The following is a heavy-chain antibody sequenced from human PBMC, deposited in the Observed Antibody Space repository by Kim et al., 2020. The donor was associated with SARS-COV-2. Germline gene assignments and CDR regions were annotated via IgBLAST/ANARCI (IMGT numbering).Heavy chain of an antibody. D-gene: IGHD2-2*01. CDR3: ARRATSSNRFDP. CDR2: IWYDGSNE. V-gene: IGHV3-33*07. CDR1: GFMFRSYG. Sequence: GGSLRLSCATSGFMFRSYGMFWVRQAPGKGLEWLAVIWYDGSNEYYGDSVKGRFTISRDNSKNTLYLQMTSLRGEDTAVYYCARRATSSNRFDPWGQGTLVTVSS. J-gene: IGHJ5*02.